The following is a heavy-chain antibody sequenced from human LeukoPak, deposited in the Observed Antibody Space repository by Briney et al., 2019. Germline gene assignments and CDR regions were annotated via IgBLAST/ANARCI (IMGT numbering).Heavy chain of an antibody. CDR2: ISYDGSQK. CDR3: AKEIVVAGGYYYGMDV. Sequence: GGSLRLSCAASGFTFNAYGMHWVRQAPGKGLEWVAVISYDGSQKYYADSVKGRFSSSRDSSMNTLYLQMNSLRVEDTAVYYCAKEIVVAGGYYYGMDVWGQGTTVTVSS. V-gene: IGHV3-30*18. J-gene: IGHJ6*02. CDR1: GFTFNAYG. D-gene: IGHD2-15*01.